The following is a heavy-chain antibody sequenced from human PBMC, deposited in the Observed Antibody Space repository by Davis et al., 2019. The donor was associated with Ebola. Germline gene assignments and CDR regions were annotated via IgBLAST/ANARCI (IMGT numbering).Heavy chain of an antibody. CDR3: VREAGYGDYGDAFDY. CDR2: VNPSGGA. D-gene: IGHD4-17*01. CDR1: GASISTYY. Sequence: MPGGSLRLSCSVSGASISTYYWSWIRQPPGKGLEWIGFVNPSGGANYSPSLKSRVSISIDTSANQFSLKLSSVTAADTAVYYCVREAGYGDYGDAFDYWGQGTLVTVSS. J-gene: IGHJ4*02. V-gene: IGHV4-59*01.